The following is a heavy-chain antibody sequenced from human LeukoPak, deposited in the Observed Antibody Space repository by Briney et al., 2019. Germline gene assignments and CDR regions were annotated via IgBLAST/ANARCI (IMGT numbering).Heavy chain of an antibody. J-gene: IGHJ4*02. D-gene: IGHD3-22*01. CDR2: LSGSGGNT. Sequence: PGGSLRLSCEASGYTSSSFAMSWVRQAPGKGLEWVSTLSGSGGNTYYADSVKGRFTISRDSSKNTLYLQMNSLRAEDTAVYYCAKCKDSGGSRFKYFDYWGQGTLVTVSS. V-gene: IGHV3-23*01. CDR3: AKCKDSGGSRFKYFDY. CDR1: GYTSSSFA.